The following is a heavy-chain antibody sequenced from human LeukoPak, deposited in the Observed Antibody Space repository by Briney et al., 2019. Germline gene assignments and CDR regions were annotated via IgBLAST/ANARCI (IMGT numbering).Heavy chain of an antibody. D-gene: IGHD7-27*01. CDR3: ARIFPNRGHPLDS. J-gene: IGHJ4*02. V-gene: IGHV4-61*02. Sequence: SQALSLTCTVSGGSISGGIYSWSWIRQPAGKGLECIGRIYDSGYTNYNPSLVSRVTISVDTSKNQFSLNLASVTAADTAVYYCARIFPNRGHPLDSWGQGTLVTVSS. CDR2: IYDSGYT. CDR1: GGSISGGIYS.